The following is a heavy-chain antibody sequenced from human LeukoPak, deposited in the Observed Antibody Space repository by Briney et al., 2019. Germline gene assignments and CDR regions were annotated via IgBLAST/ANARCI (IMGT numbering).Heavy chain of an antibody. CDR3: ARIGSPSWNYYYYMDV. CDR2: ISYDGSNK. CDR1: GFTFSSYA. D-gene: IGHD2-2*01. Sequence: PGRSLRLSCAASGFTFSSYAMHWVRQAPGKGLEWVAVISYDGSNKYYADSVKGRFTISRDNSKNTLYLQMNSLRAEDTAVYYCARIGSPSWNYYYYMDVWGKGTTVTVSS. V-gene: IGHV3-30*04. J-gene: IGHJ6*03.